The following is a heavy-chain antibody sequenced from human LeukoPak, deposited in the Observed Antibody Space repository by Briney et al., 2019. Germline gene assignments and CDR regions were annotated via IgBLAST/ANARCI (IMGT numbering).Heavy chain of an antibody. V-gene: IGHV4-59*08. Sequence: PSETLSLTCTVSGGSINNYYWSWIRQPPGKGLEWIGYIYYSESTNYNPSLKNRVTMSVDTSKNQFSLNLTSVTDADTAVYYCARKGGTFDYWGQGTLVTVSS. J-gene: IGHJ4*02. CDR1: GGSINNYY. D-gene: IGHD2-15*01. CDR3: ARKGGTFDY. CDR2: IYYSEST.